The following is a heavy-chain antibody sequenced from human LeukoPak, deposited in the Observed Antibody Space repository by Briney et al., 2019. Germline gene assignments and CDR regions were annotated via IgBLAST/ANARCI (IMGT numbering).Heavy chain of an antibody. D-gene: IGHD6-13*01. J-gene: IGHJ4*02. CDR2: ISWSSGNI. CDR1: GFTFDDYA. Sequence: GGSLRLSCAASGFTFDDYAMHWVRQAPGKGLEWVSGISWSSGNIGYADSVKGRFTISRDNAKNSLYLQMNSLRAEDTALYYCAKGSDSSSWFLFDYWGQGTLVTVSS. V-gene: IGHV3-9*01. CDR3: AKGSDSSSWFLFDY.